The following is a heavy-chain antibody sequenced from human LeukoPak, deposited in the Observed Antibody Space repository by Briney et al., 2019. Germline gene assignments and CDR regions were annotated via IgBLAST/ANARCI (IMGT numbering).Heavy chain of an antibody. CDR2: ISYSGST. J-gene: IGHJ4*02. D-gene: IGHD1-1*01. Sequence: SETLSLTCTVSGDSISSYYWSWIRQPPGKGLEWIGFISYSGSTNYNPSLKSRVTISLDTSKNQFSLNLSSVTAADTAVYYCARHSAGTTKDYWGQGTLVTVSS. CDR1: GDSISSYY. V-gene: IGHV4-59*08. CDR3: ARHSAGTTKDY.